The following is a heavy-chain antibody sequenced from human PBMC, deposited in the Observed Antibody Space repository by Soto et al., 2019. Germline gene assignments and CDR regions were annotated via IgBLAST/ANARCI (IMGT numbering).Heavy chain of an antibody. CDR3: ARLGSRANYHTLAV. J-gene: IGHJ3*01. CDR2: VYPGDTDT. V-gene: IGHV5-51*01. CDR1: GYDFTSYW. Sequence: GESLKISCKASGYDFTSYWIGWVRQMPGKGLELMGIVYPGDTDTKYSPSFQGQVTISGDKSITTTYLQWNSLKASDTAMYYCARLGSRANYHTLAVWGQGAMVTVSS. D-gene: IGHD3-22*01.